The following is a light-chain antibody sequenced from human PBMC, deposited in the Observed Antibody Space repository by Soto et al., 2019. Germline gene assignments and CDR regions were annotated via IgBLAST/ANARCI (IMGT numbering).Light chain of an antibody. V-gene: IGKV1-39*01. CDR2: AAS. Sequence: DIQMTQSPSSLSASVGDRVTIPCRASQSITGYLNWYQQKPGKVPKLLSYAASTLQSGVPSRFSGSGSGTDFTLTLSSLQAEDSATYYCQQSFIAPWTFGQGTKVDIK. CDR3: QQSFIAPWT. CDR1: QSITGY. J-gene: IGKJ1*01.